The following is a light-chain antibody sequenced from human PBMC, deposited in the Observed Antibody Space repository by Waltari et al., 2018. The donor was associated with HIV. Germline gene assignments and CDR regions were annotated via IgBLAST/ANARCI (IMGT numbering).Light chain of an antibody. Sequence: DIQMTQSPSSLSASVGDRVTITCQASQDISSYLNWYQQKPGKAPKLLIYDASNLETGVPSRFSGSGSGTDFTFPITSLQPEDIATYYCQQYDNLPLTFGGGTKVEIK. CDR2: DAS. V-gene: IGKV1-33*01. CDR1: QDISSY. J-gene: IGKJ4*01. CDR3: QQYDNLPLT.